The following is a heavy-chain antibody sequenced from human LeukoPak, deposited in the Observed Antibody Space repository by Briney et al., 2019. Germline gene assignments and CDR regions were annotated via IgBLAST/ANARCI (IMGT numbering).Heavy chain of an antibody. CDR2: ISDSGDT. V-gene: IGHV4-59*11. CDR1: ADSIGGHY. D-gene: IGHD5-24*01. CDR3: TSCPTSNHGYNSRYAFDI. J-gene: IGHJ3*02. Sequence: SQTLSLTCTVSADSIGGHYLSWVRQPPGKGLEWIGYISDSGDTNSSPYLKGRVTISVDTTKSQVSLNLSSMTAADMAVYYCTSCPTSNHGYNSRYAFDIWGQGTVVTVSS.